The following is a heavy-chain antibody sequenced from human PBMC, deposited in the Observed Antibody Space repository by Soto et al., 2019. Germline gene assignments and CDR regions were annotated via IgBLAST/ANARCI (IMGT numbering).Heavy chain of an antibody. CDR3: AREGSYSAYNFAHGIQLWSFDF. CDR2: IFSSGST. J-gene: IGHJ4*02. D-gene: IGHD5-12*01. CDR1: VGSINTFY. V-gene: IGHV4-4*07. Sequence: PSETLSLTCTVSVGSINTFYWSWVRQPAGKGLEWIGRIFSSGSTSFNPSLESRVAMSVDTSKNHFSLNLSSVTAADMAVYYCAREGSYSAYNFAHGIQLWSFDFWGQGALVT.